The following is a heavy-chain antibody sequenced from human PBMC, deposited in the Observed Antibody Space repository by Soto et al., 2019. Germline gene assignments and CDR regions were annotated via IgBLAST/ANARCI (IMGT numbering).Heavy chain of an antibody. CDR1: GGTFSSYT. Sequence: QVQLVQSGAEVKKPGSSVKVSCKASGGTFSSYTISWVRQAPGQGLEWMGRIIPILGIANYAQKFQGRVTITADKXXSXAXXELSSLRSEDTAVYYCARKSASMVPGVTIYYGMDVWGQGTTVTVSS. CDR2: IIPILGIA. CDR3: ARKSASMVPGVTIYYGMDV. V-gene: IGHV1-69*02. J-gene: IGHJ6*02. D-gene: IGHD3-10*01.